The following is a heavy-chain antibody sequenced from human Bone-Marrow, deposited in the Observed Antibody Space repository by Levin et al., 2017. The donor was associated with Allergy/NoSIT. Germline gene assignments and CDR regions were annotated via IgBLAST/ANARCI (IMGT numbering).Heavy chain of an antibody. CDR1: GFTFSSYA. CDR2: LSGSGDST. Sequence: LSLTCAGSGFTFSSYAMSWVRQAPGKGLEWVSSLSGSGDSTYYADSVKGRFTISRDNSKNTLYLQMVSLRVEDTTVYYCAKEYYFDSSGSLFDYWAQGTLVTVSS. D-gene: IGHD3-22*01. J-gene: IGHJ4*02. V-gene: IGHV3-23*01. CDR3: AKEYYFDSSGSLFDY.